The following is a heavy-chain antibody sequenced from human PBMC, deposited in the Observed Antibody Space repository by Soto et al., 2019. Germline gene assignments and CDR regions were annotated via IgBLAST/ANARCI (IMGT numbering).Heavy chain of an antibody. J-gene: IGHJ5*02. CDR3: ARGRPDDYYDSSGNWFDP. Sequence: SETLSLTCAVYGGSFSGYYWSWIRQPPGKGLEWIGEINHSGSTNYNPSLKSRVTISVDTTKNQFSLKLSSVTAADTAVYYCARGRPDDYYDSSGNWFDPWGQGTLVTVSS. D-gene: IGHD3-22*01. CDR1: GGSFSGYY. V-gene: IGHV4-34*01. CDR2: INHSGST.